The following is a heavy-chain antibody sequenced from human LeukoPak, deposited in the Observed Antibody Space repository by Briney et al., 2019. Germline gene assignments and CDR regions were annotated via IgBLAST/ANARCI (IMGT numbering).Heavy chain of an antibody. V-gene: IGHV3-30*02. J-gene: IGHJ5*02. Sequence: GGSLRLSCAASGFTLSSYAMSWVRQAPGKGLEWVAFIRYHGSNKYYADSVKGRFTISRDNSKNTLYLQMNSLRAEDTAVYYCAKDGLNYYDSSGYRRTNNWFDPWGQGTLVTVSS. CDR2: IRYHGSNK. CDR1: GFTLSSYA. D-gene: IGHD3-22*01. CDR3: AKDGLNYYDSSGYRRTNNWFDP.